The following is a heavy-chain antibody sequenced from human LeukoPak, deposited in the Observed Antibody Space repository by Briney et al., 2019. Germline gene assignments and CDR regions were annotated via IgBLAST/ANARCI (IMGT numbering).Heavy chain of an antibody. CDR3: AREDGSSWYYFDS. J-gene: IGHJ4*02. CDR2: IYYSGST. Sequence: PSETLSFTCTVSGGSINTYYWSWIRQPPGKGLEWIGYIYYSGSTNYNPSLKSRVTISVDTSKNQFSLKLSSVTAADTAVYYCAREDGSSWYYFDSWGQGTLVTVSS. V-gene: IGHV4-59*01. CDR1: GGSINTYY. D-gene: IGHD6-13*01.